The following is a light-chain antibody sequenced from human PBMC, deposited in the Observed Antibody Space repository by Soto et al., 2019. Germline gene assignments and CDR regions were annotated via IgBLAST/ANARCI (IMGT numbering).Light chain of an antibody. V-gene: IGLV1-47*01. CDR3: AAWDDSLSGYVV. J-gene: IGLJ2*01. CDR2: RNN. Sequence: QSVLTQPPSSSGTPGQRVTISCSGSSSNIGSNYVYWYQQLPGTAPKLLIYRNNQRPSGVPDRFSGSKSGTSASLDISGLRSEDEADYYCAAWDDSLSGYVVFGGGTQLPVL. CDR1: SSNIGSNY.